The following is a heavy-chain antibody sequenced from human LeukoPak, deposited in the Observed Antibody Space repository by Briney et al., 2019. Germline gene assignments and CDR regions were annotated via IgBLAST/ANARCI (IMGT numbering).Heavy chain of an antibody. V-gene: IGHV3-23*01. D-gene: IGHD1-14*01. Sequence: GGSLTLSRSPSGLTFRSYAMSWVRQAPRRGLAWVSAISGRGGSTYYADSVKGRFTISRDNSKNTLYLQMNSLRAEDTAVYYCAKAPTNPAYYYYGMDVWGQGTTVTVSS. CDR2: ISGRGGST. CDR1: GLTFRSYA. CDR3: AKAPTNPAYYYYGMDV. J-gene: IGHJ6*02.